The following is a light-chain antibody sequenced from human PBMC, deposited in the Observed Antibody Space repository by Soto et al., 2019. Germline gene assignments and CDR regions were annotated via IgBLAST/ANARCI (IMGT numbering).Light chain of an antibody. CDR3: QQFGSQSWT. CDR1: QSVSSSY. Sequence: ERVLTQSPGTLPLSPGEKATLSCMASQSVSSSYVAWYQQNPGLAPRLLISGASSRATGIPDRFSGSGSGTDFTVNVSRLETADFAVYYCQQFGSQSWTSGHGTNVDSK. J-gene: IGKJ1*01. CDR2: GAS. V-gene: IGKV3-20*01.